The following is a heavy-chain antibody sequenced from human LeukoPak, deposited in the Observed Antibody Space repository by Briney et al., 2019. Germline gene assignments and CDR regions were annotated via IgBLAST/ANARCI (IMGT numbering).Heavy chain of an antibody. CDR3: AREGSSSGDFDY. CDR2: IYYSGST. CDR1: GDSISSYY. J-gene: IGHJ4*02. V-gene: IGHV4-59*01. Sequence: KTSETLSLTCPVSGDSISSYYWSWIRQPPGKGLEWIGYIYYSGSTNYNPSLKSRVTISVDTSKNQFSLKLSSVTAADTAVYYCAREGSSSGDFDYWGQGTLVTVSS. D-gene: IGHD6-13*01.